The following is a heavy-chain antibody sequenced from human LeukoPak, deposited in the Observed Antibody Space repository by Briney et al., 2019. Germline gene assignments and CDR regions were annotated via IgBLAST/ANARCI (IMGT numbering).Heavy chain of an antibody. CDR2: ISSSSSTI. CDR1: GFTFSSYS. CDR3: AREGGGYCSSTSCLSSHDAFDI. V-gene: IGHV3-48*04. D-gene: IGHD2-2*01. J-gene: IGHJ3*02. Sequence: GGSLRLSCAASGFTFSSYSMNWVRQAPGKGLEWVSYISSSSSTIYYADSVKGRFTISRDNARNSLYLQMNSLRAEDTAVYYCAREGGGYCSSTSCLSSHDAFDIWGQGTMVTVSS.